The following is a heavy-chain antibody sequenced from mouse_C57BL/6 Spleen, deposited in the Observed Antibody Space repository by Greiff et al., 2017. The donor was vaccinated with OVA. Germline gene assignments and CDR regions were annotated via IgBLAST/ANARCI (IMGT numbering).Heavy chain of an antibody. CDR1: GYTFTSYW. D-gene: IGHD1-1*01. CDR3: TSSDYYGSSYDAMDY. CDR2: IYPGNSDT. J-gene: IGHJ4*01. Sequence: EVQLQQSGTVLARPGASVKMSCKTSGYTFTSYWMHWVKQRPGQGLEWIGAIYPGNSDTSYNQKFKGKAKLTAVTSASTAYMELSSLTNEDSAVYYCTSSDYYGSSYDAMDYWGQGTSVTVSS. V-gene: IGHV1-5*01.